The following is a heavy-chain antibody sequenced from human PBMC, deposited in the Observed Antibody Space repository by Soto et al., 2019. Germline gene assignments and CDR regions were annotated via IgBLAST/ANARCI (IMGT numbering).Heavy chain of an antibody. Sequence: QVQLVESGGGVVQPGRSLRLSCAASGLTFSSYGMHWVRQAPGKGLEWVAVISYDGSNKYYADSVKGRFTISRDNSKNTLYLQMNSLRAEDTAVYYCAKGVVVVAAFPSYGMDVWGQGTTVTVSS. CDR3: AKGVVVVAAFPSYGMDV. V-gene: IGHV3-30*18. CDR2: ISYDGSNK. J-gene: IGHJ6*02. CDR1: GLTFSSYG. D-gene: IGHD2-15*01.